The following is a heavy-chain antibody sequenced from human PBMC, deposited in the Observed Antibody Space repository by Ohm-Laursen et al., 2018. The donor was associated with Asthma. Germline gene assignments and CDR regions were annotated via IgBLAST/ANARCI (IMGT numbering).Heavy chain of an antibody. Sequence: SLRLSCAASGFTFSNAWMSWVRQALGKGLEWVGRIKSKTDGGTTDYAAPVKGRFTISRDDSKNTLYLQMNSLKTEDTAVYYCTTLYYDFWSGYSDYWGQGTLVTVSS. CDR3: TTLYYDFWSGYSDY. CDR2: IKSKTDGGTT. J-gene: IGHJ4*02. CDR1: GFTFSNAW. D-gene: IGHD3-3*01. V-gene: IGHV3-15*01.